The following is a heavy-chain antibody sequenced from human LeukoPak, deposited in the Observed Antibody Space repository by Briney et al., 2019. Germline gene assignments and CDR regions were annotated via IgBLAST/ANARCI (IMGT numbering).Heavy chain of an antibody. CDR1: GFTFSSYW. V-gene: IGHV3-7*01. Sequence: GGSLRLSCAASGFTFSSYWMSWVRQAPGKGLEWVANIKQDGSEKYYVDTVKGRFTISRDNAKNSLYLQMTSLSAEDTAVYYCAALGITMIGGVWGKGTTVTISS. CDR2: IKQDGSEK. D-gene: IGHD3-10*02. CDR3: AALGITMIGGV. J-gene: IGHJ6*04.